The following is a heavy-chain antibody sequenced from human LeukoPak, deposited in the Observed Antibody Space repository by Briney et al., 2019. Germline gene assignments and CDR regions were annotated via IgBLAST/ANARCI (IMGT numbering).Heavy chain of an antibody. J-gene: IGHJ4*02. V-gene: IGHV3-7*01. CDR2: LHADGVEQ. D-gene: IGHD5-18*01. Sequence: GGSLRLSCAASGFSLSGYWMTWVRQAPGKGLEWVARLHADGVEQNYVDSVTGRFTMSRDKNSLDLQMNSLRVEDTAVYYCARGGYSFDYLGQGTLVLVST. CDR1: GFSLSGYW. CDR3: ARGGYSFDY.